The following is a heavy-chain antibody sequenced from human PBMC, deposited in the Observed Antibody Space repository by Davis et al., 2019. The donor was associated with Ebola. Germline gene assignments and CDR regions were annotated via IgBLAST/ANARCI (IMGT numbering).Heavy chain of an antibody. J-gene: IGHJ4*02. CDR3: AKSQGGYCSGGSCYRPPFDY. D-gene: IGHD2-15*01. CDR1: GFTFSSYG. CDR2: IRYDGSNK. V-gene: IGHV3-30*02. Sequence: GESLKISCAASGFTFSSYGMHWVRQAPGKGLEWVAFIRYDGSNKYYADSVKGRFTISRDNSKNTLYLQMNSLRAEDTAVYYCAKSQGGYCSGGSCYRPPFDYWGQGTLVTVSS.